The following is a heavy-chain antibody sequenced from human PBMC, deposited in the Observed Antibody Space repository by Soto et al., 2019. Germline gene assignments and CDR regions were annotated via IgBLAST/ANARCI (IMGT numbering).Heavy chain of an antibody. V-gene: IGHV1-46*04. CDR2: VNPSGGHT. D-gene: IGHD2-21*02. Sequence: QVQLVQSGAEVKKPGASVKVSCKASGDTFTDYYIHWVRQAPGQGLEWMGTVNPSGGHTTYAQHLLGRMNMTRDTSTRTPYMELTRLTSADTAVYYGSRGGHVVVVTAALDYWGQGTLVTVPS. CDR3: SRGGHVVVVTAALDY. CDR1: GDTFTDYY. J-gene: IGHJ4*02.